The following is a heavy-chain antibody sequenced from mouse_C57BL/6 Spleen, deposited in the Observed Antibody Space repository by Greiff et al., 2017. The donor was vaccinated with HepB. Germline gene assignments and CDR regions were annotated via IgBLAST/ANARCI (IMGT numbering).Heavy chain of an antibody. D-gene: IGHD3-3*01. Sequence: QVQLQQSGAELAKPGASVKLSCKASGYTFTSYWMHWVKQRPGQGLEWIGYINPSSGYTKYNQKFKDKATLTEDKSSSTADMQLSSQTYEDSAVYYCARTAGLGHDFDYWGQGTTLTVST. J-gene: IGHJ2*01. CDR1: GYTFTSYW. CDR3: ARTAGLGHDFDY. CDR2: INPSSGYT. V-gene: IGHV1-7*01.